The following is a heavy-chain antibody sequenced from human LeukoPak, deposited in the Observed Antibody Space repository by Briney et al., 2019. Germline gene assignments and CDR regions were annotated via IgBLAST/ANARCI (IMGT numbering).Heavy chain of an antibody. D-gene: IGHD3-3*01. CDR2: IYYSGST. CDR3: ARGPILRFLEGHYFDY. J-gene: IGHJ4*02. Sequence: PSETLSLTCTVSGGSISSGGYYWSWIRQHPGKGLEWIGYIYYSGSTYYNPSLKSRVTISVDTSKNQFSLKLSSATAADTAVYYCARGPILRFLEGHYFDYWGQGTLVTVSS. CDR1: GGSISSGGYY. V-gene: IGHV4-31*03.